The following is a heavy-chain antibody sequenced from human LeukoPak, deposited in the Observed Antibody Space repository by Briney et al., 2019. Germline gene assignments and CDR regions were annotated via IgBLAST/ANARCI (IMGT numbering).Heavy chain of an antibody. CDR2: ISGSGGST. J-gene: IGHJ4*02. CDR3: ANRAPYYYDSGGYPDY. CDR1: GFTFSSYA. Sequence: GGSLRLSCAASGFTFSSYAMSWVRQAPGKGLEWVSAISGSGGSTYYADSVKGRFTISRDNSKNTLYLQMNSLRAEDTAVYYCANRAPYYYDSGGYPDYWGQGTLVTVSS. D-gene: IGHD3-22*01. V-gene: IGHV3-23*01.